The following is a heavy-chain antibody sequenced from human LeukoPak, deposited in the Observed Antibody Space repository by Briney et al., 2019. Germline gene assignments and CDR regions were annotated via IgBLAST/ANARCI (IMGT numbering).Heavy chain of an antibody. J-gene: IGHJ4*02. V-gene: IGHV4-59*01. CDR2: IYYSGST. CDR1: GGSISSYY. D-gene: IGHD3-9*01. CDR3: ARVDYDILTSYYFDY. Sequence: SETLSRTCTVSGGSISSYYWSWIRQPPGKGLEWIGYIYYSGSTSYNPSLKSRVTISVDTSKNQFSLKLSSVTAADTAVYYCARVDYDILTSYYFDYWGQGTLVTVSS.